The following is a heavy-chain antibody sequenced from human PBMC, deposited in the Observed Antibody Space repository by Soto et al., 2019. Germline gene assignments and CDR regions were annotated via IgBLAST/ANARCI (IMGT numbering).Heavy chain of an antibody. CDR1: GFTFGASA. CDR2: ISGSGGST. J-gene: IGHJ6*02. V-gene: IGHV3-23*01. CDR3: AKGRRGMDV. Sequence: GGSLRLSCAASGFTFGASALQWVRQASGKGLEWVSAISGSGGSTYYADSVKGRFTISRDNSKNTLYLQMNSLRAEDTAVYYCAKGRRGMDVWGQGTTVTVSS.